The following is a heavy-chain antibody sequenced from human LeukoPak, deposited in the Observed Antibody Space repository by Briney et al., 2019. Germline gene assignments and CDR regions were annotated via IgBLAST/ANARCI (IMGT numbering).Heavy chain of an antibody. J-gene: IGHJ3*02. Sequence: SETLSLTCTVSGGSISSYYWSWIRQPPGKGLEWIGYIYYSGSTNYNPSLKSRVTISVDTSKNQFSLKLSSVAAADTAVYYCARPSPYGSGSYHAFDIWGQGTMVTVSS. D-gene: IGHD3-10*01. CDR3: ARPSPYGSGSYHAFDI. CDR1: GGSISSYY. V-gene: IGHV4-59*12. CDR2: IYYSGST.